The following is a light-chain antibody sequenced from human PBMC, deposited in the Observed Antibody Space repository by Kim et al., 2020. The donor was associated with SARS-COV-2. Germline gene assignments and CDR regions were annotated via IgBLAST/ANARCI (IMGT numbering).Light chain of an antibody. J-gene: IGLJ1*01. CDR3: QAWDGV. CDR1: KLGDKY. Sequence: YELTQPPSVSVSPGQTASITCSGDKLGDKYACWYQQKPGQSPVLVIYQDSKRPSGIPERFSGSNSGNTATLTISGTQAMDEADYYCQAWDGVFGTGTKVTVL. CDR2: QDS. V-gene: IGLV3-1*01.